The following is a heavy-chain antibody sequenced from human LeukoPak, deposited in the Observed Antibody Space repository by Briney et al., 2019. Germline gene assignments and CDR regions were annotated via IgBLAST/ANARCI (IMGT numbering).Heavy chain of an antibody. Sequence: ASVKVSCKTSGYDFYRYGIILVRQAPGQGLGWVGWITLNNGNTMYAPQFQGRVTLTTDTPTSPVYLPQRRLRSDDTAVYSCARWFLFTYFDPWGQGTLVTVSS. CDR3: ARWFLFTYFDP. CDR1: GYDFYRYG. D-gene: IGHD3-3*01. J-gene: IGHJ5*02. V-gene: IGHV1-18*01. CDR2: ITLNNGNT.